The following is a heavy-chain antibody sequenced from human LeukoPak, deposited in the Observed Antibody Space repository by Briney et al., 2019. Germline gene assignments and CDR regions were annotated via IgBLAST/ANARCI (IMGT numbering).Heavy chain of an antibody. Sequence: PGGSLRLSCAASGFTFSNYAMTWVRQAPGKGLEWVSEISDSGSHIYYAGSVRGRFTISRDNFKSTLYLQMNSLGADDTAVYYCAKDRYGSGTYGSFDPWGQGTLVTVSS. V-gene: IGHV3-23*01. D-gene: IGHD3-10*01. CDR3: AKDRYGSGTYGSFDP. J-gene: IGHJ5*02. CDR1: GFTFSNYA. CDR2: ISDSGSHI.